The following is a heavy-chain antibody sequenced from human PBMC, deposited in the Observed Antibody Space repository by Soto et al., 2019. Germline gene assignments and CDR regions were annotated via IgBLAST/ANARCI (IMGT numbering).Heavy chain of an antibody. CDR2: IIPILGIA. D-gene: IGHD4-17*01. CDR3: ASGGGENYFDY. Sequence: QVQLVQSGAEVKKPGSSVKVSCKASGGTFSSYTISWVRQAPGQGLEWMGRIIPILGIANYAQKFQGRVTITADKSTSTAYMELSSLRSEDTAVYYCASGGGENYFDYWGQGTLVTVSS. V-gene: IGHV1-69*02. J-gene: IGHJ4*02. CDR1: GGTFSSYT.